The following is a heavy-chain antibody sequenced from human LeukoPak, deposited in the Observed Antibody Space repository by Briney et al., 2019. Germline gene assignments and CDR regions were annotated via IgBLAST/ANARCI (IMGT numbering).Heavy chain of an antibody. Sequence: PGGSLRLSCAASGSTFSTYSLNWVRQAPGKGLELVSYITSSSSTIYYADSERGRITISRINTDNSLYLQMNSLRDEDTAVYYYARVDWMIGAFDIWGQGTMVTVSS. CDR3: ARVDWMIGAFDI. D-gene: IGHD3-22*01. CDR1: GSTFSTYS. J-gene: IGHJ3*02. V-gene: IGHV3-48*02. CDR2: ITSSSSTI.